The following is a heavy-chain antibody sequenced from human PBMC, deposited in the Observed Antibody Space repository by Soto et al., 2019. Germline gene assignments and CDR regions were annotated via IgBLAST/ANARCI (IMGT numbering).Heavy chain of an antibody. CDR1: GFTFSSYA. Sequence: GGSLRLSCAASGFTFSSYAMHWVRQAPGKGLEWVAVISYDGSNKYYADSVKGRFTISRDNSKNTLYLQMNSLRAEDTAVYYCARAIDIVVVVAATTQDHYGMDVWGQGTTVTVSS. CDR3: ARAIDIVVVVAATTQDHYGMDV. V-gene: IGHV3-30-3*01. D-gene: IGHD2-15*01. J-gene: IGHJ6*02. CDR2: ISYDGSNK.